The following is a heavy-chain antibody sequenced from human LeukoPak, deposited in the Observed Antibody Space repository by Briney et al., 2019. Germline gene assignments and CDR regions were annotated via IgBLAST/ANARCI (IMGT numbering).Heavy chain of an antibody. J-gene: IGHJ4*02. Sequence: PSETLSLTCTVSGYSISSGYYWGWIRQPPVKGLEWIGSIYYSGSTYYNPSLKSRVTISVDTSKNQFSLKLSSVTAADTAVYYCARRYSSSWYVRGYFDYWGQGTLVTVSS. CDR1: GYSISSGYY. D-gene: IGHD6-13*01. V-gene: IGHV4-38-2*02. CDR3: ARRYSSSWYVRGYFDY. CDR2: IYYSGST.